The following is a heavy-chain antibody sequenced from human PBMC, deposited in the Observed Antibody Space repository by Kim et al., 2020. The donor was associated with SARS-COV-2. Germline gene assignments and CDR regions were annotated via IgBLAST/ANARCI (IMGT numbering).Heavy chain of an antibody. J-gene: IGHJ5*02. D-gene: IGHD2-15*01. CDR2: IYSDGTT. CDR3: AGEFNRVGSDNSHNHNCFDP. V-gene: IGHV3-53*01. Sequence: GGSLRLSCAASGLTVSTTFMSWVRQAPGKGLEWVSGIYSDGTTWYPDSVKGRFTMSRDSSKNTLYLQMNSLEAEDTAVYYCAGEFNRVGSDNSHNHNCFDPWGQRTLVTVSS. CDR1: GLTVSTTF.